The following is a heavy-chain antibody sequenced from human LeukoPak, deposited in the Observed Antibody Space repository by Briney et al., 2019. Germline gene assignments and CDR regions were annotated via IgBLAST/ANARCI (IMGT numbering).Heavy chain of an antibody. Sequence: SETLSLTCAVYGGSVSGYYWSWIRQPPGKGLEWIGYIYYSGSTNYNPSLKGRVTISVDTSKNHFSLKLSSVTAADTAVYYFCSVAANYYYYGMDVWGQGTTVTVSS. CDR2: IYYSGST. V-gene: IGHV4-59*02. D-gene: IGHD2-15*01. J-gene: IGHJ6*02. CDR3: CSVAANYYYYGMDV. CDR1: GGSVSGYY.